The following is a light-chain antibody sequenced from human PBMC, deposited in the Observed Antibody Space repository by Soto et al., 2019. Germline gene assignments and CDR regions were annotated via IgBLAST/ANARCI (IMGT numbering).Light chain of an antibody. CDR2: DAS. CDR1: QSVSSY. CDR3: QQRSNWPIT. Sequence: QSPATLSLSPGERATLSCRASQSVSSYLAWYQQKPGQAPRLLIYDASNRATGIPARFSGSGSGTDFTLTISSLEPEDFAVYYCQQRSNWPITFGQGTRLEIK. J-gene: IGKJ5*01. V-gene: IGKV3-11*01.